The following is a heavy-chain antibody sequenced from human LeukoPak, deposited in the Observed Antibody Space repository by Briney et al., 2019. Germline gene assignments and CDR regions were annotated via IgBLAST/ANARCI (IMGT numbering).Heavy chain of an antibody. CDR1: GFTFSDYY. CDR3: AIVVVGAQLWNYYDCYGVDV. Sequence: GGSLRLSCAASGFTFSDYYMSWIRQAPGKGLEWVSYISSSGSTIYYADSVKGRFTISRDNAKNSLYLQMNSLRAEDTAVYYCAIVVVGAQLWNYYDCYGVDVWGQGTTVTVSS. CDR2: ISSSGSTI. J-gene: IGHJ6*02. V-gene: IGHV3-11*01. D-gene: IGHD5-18*01.